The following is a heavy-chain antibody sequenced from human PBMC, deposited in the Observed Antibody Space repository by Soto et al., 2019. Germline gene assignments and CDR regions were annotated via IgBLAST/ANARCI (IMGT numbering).Heavy chain of an antibody. CDR3: ARKIVATSYNAFDI. D-gene: IGHD5-12*01. CDR2: IYYSGST. J-gene: IGHJ3*02. V-gene: IGHV4-39*01. Sequence: SETLSLTCTVSGGSISSSSYYWGWIRQPPGKGLEWIGSIYYSGSTYYNPSLKSRVTISVDTSKNQFSLKLSSVTAADTAVYYCARKIVATSYNAFDIWGQGTMVTVSS. CDR1: GGSISSSSYY.